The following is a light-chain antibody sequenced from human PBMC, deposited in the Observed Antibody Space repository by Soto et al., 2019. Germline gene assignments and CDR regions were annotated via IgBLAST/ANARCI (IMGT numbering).Light chain of an antibody. Sequence: DIQMTQSPSSLSASVGDRVTITCRASQGIRNYLAWYQQKPGTIPKLLIYSSSTLQSRFPSRFSGSGSGTDFTLTISSLQPEDVATYYCQKYNSVPVTFGQGTRLEIK. CDR1: QGIRNY. J-gene: IGKJ5*01. CDR2: SSS. CDR3: QKYNSVPVT. V-gene: IGKV1-27*01.